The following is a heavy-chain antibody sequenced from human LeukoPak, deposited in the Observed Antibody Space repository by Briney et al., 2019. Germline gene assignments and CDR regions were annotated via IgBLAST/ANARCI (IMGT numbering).Heavy chain of an antibody. CDR3: ARAPRIAARLVY. V-gene: IGHV3-30*04. CDR1: GFTFSSYA. D-gene: IGHD6-6*01. J-gene: IGHJ4*02. Sequence: PGGSLRLSCAASGFTFSSYAMHWVRQAPGKGLERVAVISYDGSNKYYADSVKGRFTISRDNSKNTLYLQMNGLRAEDTAVYYCARAPRIAARLVYWGQGTLVTVSS. CDR2: ISYDGSNK.